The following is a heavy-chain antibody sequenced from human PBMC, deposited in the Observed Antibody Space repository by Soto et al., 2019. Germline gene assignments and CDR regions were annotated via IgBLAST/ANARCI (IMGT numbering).Heavy chain of an antibody. D-gene: IGHD3-9*01. CDR2: IRGSCDST. CDR1: GYTFSSYA. J-gene: IGHJ4*02. Sequence: RGGSLSLSCAASGYTFSSYAMSWVRQAPGKGLQWVSAIRGSCDSTYYADCVKVVFTISRDNSKNRRYLQMNNREAGARPVYYRAMTGTPLESVLRKRWQEHDYWGQRSGVTVS. V-gene: IGHV3-23*01. CDR3: AMTGTPLESVLRKRWQEHDY.